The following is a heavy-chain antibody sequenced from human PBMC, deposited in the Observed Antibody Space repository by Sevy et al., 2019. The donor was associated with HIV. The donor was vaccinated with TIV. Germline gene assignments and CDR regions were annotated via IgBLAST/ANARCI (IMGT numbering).Heavy chain of an antibody. CDR2: IKPDGSEK. CDR1: GFTSSGYW. Sequence: GGSLRLSCAASGFTSSGYWMNWVRQAPGKGLEWVAKIKPDGSEKYYVDFVKGRFSISRDNADSSVYLYMKSLRGDDTAVYYCARDFVNGRPVVGIDIWGQGTMVTVSS. J-gene: IGHJ3*02. CDR3: ARDFVNGRPVVGIDI. D-gene: IGHD1-26*01. V-gene: IGHV3-7*03.